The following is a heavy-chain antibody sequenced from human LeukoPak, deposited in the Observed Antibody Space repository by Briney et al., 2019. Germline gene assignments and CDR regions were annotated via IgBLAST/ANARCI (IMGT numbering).Heavy chain of an antibody. Sequence: ASVKVSCKASGYTFSSYGINWVRQAPGQGLAWMGWISVINSGNTRYAQNFQGRLTMTTDTSTTTAYMELRSLRSDDTAVYYCSREFPFCGADCFSGVFDIWGQGTMVTVS. CDR3: SREFPFCGADCFSGVFDI. J-gene: IGHJ3*02. CDR2: ISVINSGNT. D-gene: IGHD2-21*02. V-gene: IGHV1-18*01. CDR1: GYTFSSYG.